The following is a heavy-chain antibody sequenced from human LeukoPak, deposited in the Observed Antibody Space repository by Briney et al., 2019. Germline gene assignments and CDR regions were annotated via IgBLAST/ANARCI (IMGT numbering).Heavy chain of an antibody. J-gene: IGHJ5*02. D-gene: IGHD3-3*01. CDR3: ARGYDFWSGYAWFDP. CDR2: IYYSGST. V-gene: IGHV4-39*07. Sequence: PSETLSLTCTVSGGSISSSSYYWGWIRQPPGKGLEWIGSIYYSGSTYYNPSLKSRVTISVDTSKNQFSLKLSSVTAADTAVYYCARGYDFWSGYAWFDPWGQGTLVTVSS. CDR1: GGSISSSSYY.